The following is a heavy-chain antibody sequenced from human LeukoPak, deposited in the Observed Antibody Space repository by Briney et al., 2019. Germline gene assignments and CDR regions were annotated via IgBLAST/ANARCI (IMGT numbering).Heavy chain of an antibody. CDR3: ARVGGLYCGGDCYRFDY. V-gene: IGHV1-46*01. CDR2: INPSGGST. Sequence: ASVTVSCKASGYTFTSYYMHWVRQAPGQGLEWVGIINPSGGSTSYAQKFQGRVTMTRDTSTSTVYMELSSLRSEDTAVYYCARVGGLYCGGDCYRFDYWGQGTLVTVSS. CDR1: GYTFTSYY. D-gene: IGHD2-21*02. J-gene: IGHJ4*02.